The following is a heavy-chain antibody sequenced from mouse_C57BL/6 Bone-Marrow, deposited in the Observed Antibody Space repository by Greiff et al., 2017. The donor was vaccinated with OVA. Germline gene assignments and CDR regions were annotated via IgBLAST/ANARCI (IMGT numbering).Heavy chain of an antibody. Sequence: QVQLQQPGAELVKPGTSVKVSCKASGYAFTNYLIEWVKQRPGQGLEWIGVINPGSGGTNYNEKFKGKATLTADKSSSTAYMQLSSLTSEDSAVYFCARSGITTVVAPYWYFDVWGTGTTVTVSS. D-gene: IGHD1-1*01. V-gene: IGHV1-54*01. CDR1: GYAFTNYL. J-gene: IGHJ1*03. CDR3: ARSGITTVVAPYWYFDV. CDR2: INPGSGGT.